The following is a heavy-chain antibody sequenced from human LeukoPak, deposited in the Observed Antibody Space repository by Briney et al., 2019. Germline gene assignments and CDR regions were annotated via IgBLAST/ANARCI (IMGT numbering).Heavy chain of an antibody. V-gene: IGHV3-30*18. J-gene: IGHJ4*02. CDR2: ISYDGSNK. CDR1: GLTFSSYG. CDR3: AKVATVTTDY. D-gene: IGHD4-17*01. Sequence: GGSLRLSCAASGLTFSSYGMHWVRQAPGKGLEWVAVISYDGSNKYYADSVKGRFTISRDNSKNTLYLQMNSLRAEDTAVYYCAKVATVTTDYWGQGTLVTVSS.